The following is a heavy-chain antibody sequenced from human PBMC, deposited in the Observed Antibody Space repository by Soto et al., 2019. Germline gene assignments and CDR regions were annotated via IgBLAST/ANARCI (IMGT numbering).Heavy chain of an antibody. Sequence: GASVKVSCKASGYTFTSYGISWVRQAPGQGLEWMGWISAYNGNTIYAQNFQGRVTMTTDTSTTTAYMELGSLRSDDTAVYYCARDRYYYDSSGYYLFDYWGQGTLVTVSS. D-gene: IGHD3-22*01. CDR2: ISAYNGNT. J-gene: IGHJ4*02. CDR3: ARDRYYYDSSGYYLFDY. V-gene: IGHV1-18*01. CDR1: GYTFTSYG.